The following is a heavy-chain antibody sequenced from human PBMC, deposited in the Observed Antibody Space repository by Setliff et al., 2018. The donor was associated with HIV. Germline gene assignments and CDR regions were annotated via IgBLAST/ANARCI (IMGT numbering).Heavy chain of an antibody. CDR3: ARGVPFDY. CDR2: IYFTGDS. J-gene: IGHJ4*02. CDR1: GGSISTNNFY. Sequence: PSETLSLTCTVTGGSISTNNFYWGWIRQPPGKGLQWIGSIYFTGDSYYDPSLKSRVTTSVDTSNNQFSLKLNSVTAADTAVYYCARGVPFDYWGQGTLVTVSS. V-gene: IGHV4-39*07.